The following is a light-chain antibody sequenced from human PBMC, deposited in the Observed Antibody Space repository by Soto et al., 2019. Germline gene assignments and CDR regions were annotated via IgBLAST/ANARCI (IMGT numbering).Light chain of an antibody. Sequence: DIQMTQSPSSVSASVGDRVTITCQASQDIRNYLNWYQKKPGKAPKLMNYDASNLETGVPSRFSGSGSVTDFAFTISSLQPEDIATYYCQQYDHLPFTFGPGTKVDIK. J-gene: IGKJ3*01. V-gene: IGKV1-33*01. CDR3: QQYDHLPFT. CDR1: QDIRNY. CDR2: DAS.